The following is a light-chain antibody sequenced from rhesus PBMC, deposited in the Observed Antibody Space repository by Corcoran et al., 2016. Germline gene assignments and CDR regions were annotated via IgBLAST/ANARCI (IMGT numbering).Light chain of an antibody. CDR2: EVS. CDR3: MQGIEFPWT. V-gene: IGKV2-104*02. Sequence: DIVMTQTPSSLPVTPGEPASISCRSSQSLLDSEDGNTYLDWYLQKPGQSPQLLIYEVSNRASGVPDRVSCSGSDTYVTLKISRVEAEDVGVYYCMQGIEFPWTFGQGTKVEIK. CDR1: QSLLDSEDGNTY. J-gene: IGKJ1*01.